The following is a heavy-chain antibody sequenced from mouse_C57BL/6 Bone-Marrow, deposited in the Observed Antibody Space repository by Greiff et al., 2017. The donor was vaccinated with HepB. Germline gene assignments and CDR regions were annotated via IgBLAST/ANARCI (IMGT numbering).Heavy chain of an antibody. CDR1: GFTFSDYG. J-gene: IGHJ3*01. D-gene: IGHD2-4*01. CDR2: ISSGRSTI. V-gene: IGHV5-17*01. Sequence: EVQGVESGGGLVKPGGSPKPSCAASGFTFSDYGMPRGRPAPEKGLEGVAYISSGRSTIYYAYTVKGRFTISRDNAKNTLFLPMTSLRSEDTAMYYCARAGVYYDPWFAYWGQGTLVTVSA. CDR3: ARAGVYYDPWFAY.